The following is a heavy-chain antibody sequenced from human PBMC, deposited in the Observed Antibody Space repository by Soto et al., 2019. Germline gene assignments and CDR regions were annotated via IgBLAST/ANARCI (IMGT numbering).Heavy chain of an antibody. CDR1: GFTFSSYG. Sequence: QVQLVESGGGVVQPGRSLRLSCAASGFTFSSYGMHWVRQAPGKGLEWVAVIWYDGSNKYYADSVKGRFTISRDNSKNTLNLQMNSLRAEDTAVYYCARDNAVAGSSDAFDIWGQGTMVTVSS. D-gene: IGHD6-19*01. CDR3: ARDNAVAGSSDAFDI. J-gene: IGHJ3*02. V-gene: IGHV3-33*01. CDR2: IWYDGSNK.